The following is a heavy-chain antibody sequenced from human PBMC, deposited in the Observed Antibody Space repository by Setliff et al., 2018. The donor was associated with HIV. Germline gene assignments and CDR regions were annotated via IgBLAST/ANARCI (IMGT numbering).Heavy chain of an antibody. Sequence: ASVKVSCKASGYTFTSYDISWVRQAPGQGLEWMGWISAYNGNTNYAQKFQGRVTITADESTSTAYMELSSLRSEDTAVYYCARGVYCSGGSCSWRDLRTYGMDVWGQGTTVTVSS. V-gene: IGHV1-18*01. CDR1: GYTFTSYD. CDR2: ISAYNGNT. CDR3: ARGVYCSGGSCSWRDLRTYGMDV. J-gene: IGHJ6*02. D-gene: IGHD2-15*01.